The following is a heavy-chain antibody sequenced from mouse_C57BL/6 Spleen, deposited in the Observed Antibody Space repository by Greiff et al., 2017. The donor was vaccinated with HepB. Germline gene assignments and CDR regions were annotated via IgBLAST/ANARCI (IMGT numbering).Heavy chain of an antibody. CDR2: ISDGGSYT. D-gene: IGHD2-1*01. CDR1: GFTFSSYA. CDR3: ARDPYGNYYFDY. V-gene: IGHV5-4*01. J-gene: IGHJ2*01. Sequence: EVKLVESGGGLVKPGGSLKLSCAASGFTFSSYAMSWVRQTPEKRLEWVATISDGGSYTYYPDNVKGRFTIYRDNAKNNLYLQMSHLKSEDTAMYYCARDPYGNYYFDYWGQGTTLTVSS.